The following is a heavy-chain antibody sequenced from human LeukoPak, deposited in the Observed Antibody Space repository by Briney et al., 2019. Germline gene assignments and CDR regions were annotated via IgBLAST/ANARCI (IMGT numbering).Heavy chain of an antibody. D-gene: IGHD3-10*01. CDR2: IYTRGST. CDR1: GGSISNDY. CDR3: ARGGTYGSGRNQHTTLDY. V-gene: IGHV4-4*07. Sequence: SETLSLTCTVSGGSISNDYWSWIRQAAGKELEWVGRIYTRGSTNYNPSPKSRVTILLDKSKKQFSLNLNSVTAADTAVYYCARGGTYGSGRNQHTTLDYWGQGTLVTVSS. J-gene: IGHJ4*02.